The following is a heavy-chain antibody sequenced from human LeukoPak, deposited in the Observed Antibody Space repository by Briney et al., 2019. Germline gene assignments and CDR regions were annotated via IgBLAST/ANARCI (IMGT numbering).Heavy chain of an antibody. CDR2: IKQDGSAK. D-gene: IGHD6-6*01. V-gene: IGHV3-7*01. CDR3: ARVSSYSSSSGSLCDY. CDR1: GFTFSSYW. Sequence: GGSLRLSCAASGFTFSSYWMSWVRHAPGKGLEWVANIKQDGSAKFYVDSVKGRFTISRDNAKNSLYLQLNSLRAEDTAIYHCARVSSYSSSSGSLCDYWGQGTRVTVSS. J-gene: IGHJ4*02.